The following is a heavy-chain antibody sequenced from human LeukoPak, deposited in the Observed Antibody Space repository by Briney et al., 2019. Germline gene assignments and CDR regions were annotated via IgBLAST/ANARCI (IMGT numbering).Heavy chain of an antibody. V-gene: IGHV3-23*01. J-gene: IGHJ4*02. CDR2: ISGSGGST. CDR3: SSLGRYFDWSSLDY. Sequence: GGSLRLSCAASGFTFSSYSMNWVRQAPGKGLEWVSAISGSGGSTYYADSVKGRFTISRDNSKNTLYLQMNSLRAEDTAVYYCSSLGRYFDWSSLDYWGQGTLVTVSS. CDR1: GFTFSSYS. D-gene: IGHD3-9*01.